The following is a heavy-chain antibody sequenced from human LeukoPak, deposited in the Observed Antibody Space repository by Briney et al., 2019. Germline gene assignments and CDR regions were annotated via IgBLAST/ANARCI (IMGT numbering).Heavy chain of an antibody. D-gene: IGHD3-3*01. J-gene: IGHJ4*02. CDR1: GGSISSGGYS. CDR3: ARGDQKYYDFWSGYYRSLGYFDY. V-gene: IGHV4-30-2*05. Sequence: SQTLSLTCTVSGGSISSGGYSWSWIRQPPGKGLEWIGYIYHSGSTYYNPSLKSRVTISVDTSKNQFSLKLSSVTAADTAVYYCARGDQKYYDFWSGYYRSLGYFDYWGQGTLVTVSS. CDR2: IYHSGST.